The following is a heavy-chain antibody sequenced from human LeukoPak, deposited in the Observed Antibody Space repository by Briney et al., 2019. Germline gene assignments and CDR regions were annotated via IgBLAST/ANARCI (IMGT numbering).Heavy chain of an antibody. Sequence: DPGGSLRLSCAASGFTFGSYNMNWVRQAPGKGLEWVSSISSSSSYMYYADSVKGRFTISRDNAKNSLYLQMNGLRAEDTAIYKCARDLPQPTSGWVENPGAAFDIWGQGTMVTVSS. J-gene: IGHJ3*02. V-gene: IGHV3-21*01. CDR1: GFTFGSYN. D-gene: IGHD6-19*01. CDR3: ARDLPQPTSGWVENPGAAFDI. CDR2: ISSSSSYM.